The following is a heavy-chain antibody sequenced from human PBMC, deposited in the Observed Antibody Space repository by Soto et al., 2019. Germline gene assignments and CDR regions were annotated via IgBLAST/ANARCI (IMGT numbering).Heavy chain of an antibody. Sequence: PGGSLRLSCAASGFTFSSYGMHWVRQAPGKGLEWVAVISYDGSNKYYADSVKGRFTISRDNSKNTLYLQMNSLRAEDTAVYYCAKRRRRCSTTSCRGGFDYWGQGTLVTVSS. CDR2: ISYDGSNK. V-gene: IGHV3-30*18. CDR3: AKRRRRCSTTSCRGGFDY. J-gene: IGHJ4*02. D-gene: IGHD2-2*01. CDR1: GFTFSSYG.